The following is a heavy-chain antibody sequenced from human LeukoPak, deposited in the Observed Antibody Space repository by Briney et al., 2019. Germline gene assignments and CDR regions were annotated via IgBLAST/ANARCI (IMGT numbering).Heavy chain of an antibody. CDR2: INWNGGST. CDR3: AKDGPSDLIFDY. Sequence: PGGSLRLSCAASGFTFDDYGMSWVRQAPGKGLEWVFGINWNGGSTGYTDSVKGRFTISRDNSKNTLYLQMNSLRAEDTAVYYCAKDGPSDLIFDYWGQGTLVTVSS. J-gene: IGHJ4*02. CDR1: GFTFDDYG. V-gene: IGHV3-20*04.